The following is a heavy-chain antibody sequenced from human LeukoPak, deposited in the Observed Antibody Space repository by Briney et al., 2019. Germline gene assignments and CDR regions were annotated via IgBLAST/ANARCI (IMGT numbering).Heavy chain of an antibody. J-gene: IGHJ4*02. CDR3: ARGGLEYPPIAVAGTRVGTNPSDY. Sequence: PSETLSLTCAVYGGSFSGYYWSWIRQPPGKGLEWIGEISHSGSTNYNPSLKSRVTISVDTSKNQFSLKLSSVTAADTAVYYCARGGLEYPPIAVAGTRVGTNPSDYWGQGTLVTVSS. V-gene: IGHV4-34*01. CDR2: ISHSGST. CDR1: GGSFSGYY. D-gene: IGHD6-19*01.